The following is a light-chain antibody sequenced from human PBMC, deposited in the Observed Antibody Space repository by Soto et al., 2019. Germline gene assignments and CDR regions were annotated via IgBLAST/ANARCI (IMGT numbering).Light chain of an antibody. Sequence: EIVMTQSPATLSVSPGERATLSCRASQSVSSNLAWYQQRPGQAPRLLIYDVSNRATGIPARFSGSGSGTDFTLTISSLEPEDFAFYYCQQRYNWPPWTFGQGTKVDIK. CDR1: QSVSSN. CDR3: QQRYNWPPWT. CDR2: DVS. V-gene: IGKV3-11*01. J-gene: IGKJ1*01.